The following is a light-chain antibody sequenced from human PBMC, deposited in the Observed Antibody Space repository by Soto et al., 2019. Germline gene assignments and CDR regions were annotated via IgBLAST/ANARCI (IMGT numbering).Light chain of an antibody. J-gene: IGKJ1*01. V-gene: IGKV1-9*01. CDR1: QTISSY. CDR2: TAS. Sequence: DIQMTQSPSSLSASVGDRVTITCRASQTISSYLAWYQLKPGKAPKLLISTASSLQSGVPSRFSGSGSGTEFTLTISSLQPEDFATYYCQQLDSYPRTFGQGTKVDI. CDR3: QQLDSYPRT.